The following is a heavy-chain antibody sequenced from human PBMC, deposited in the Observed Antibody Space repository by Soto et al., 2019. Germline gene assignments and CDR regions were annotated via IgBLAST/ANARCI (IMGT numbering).Heavy chain of an antibody. J-gene: IGHJ4*02. CDR2: IIPIFGTA. D-gene: IGHD5-18*01. CDR1: GGTFSSYA. Sequence: QVQLVQSGAEVKKPGSSVKVSCKASGGTFSSYAISWVRQAPGQGLEWMGGIIPIFGTANYAQKFQGRVTXXAXEXMSTAYMELSSLRSEDTAVYYCARKGYSYGYEGVDYWGQGTLVTVSS. V-gene: IGHV1-69*12. CDR3: ARKGYSYGYEGVDY.